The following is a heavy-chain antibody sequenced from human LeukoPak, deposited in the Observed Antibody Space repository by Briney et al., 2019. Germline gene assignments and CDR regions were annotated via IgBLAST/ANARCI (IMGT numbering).Heavy chain of an antibody. J-gene: IGHJ4*02. V-gene: IGHV3-48*03. Sequence: GGSLRLSCAASGFTFSSYEMNWVRQASGKGLEWVSYISSSGSTIYYADSVKGRFTISRDNAKNSLYLQMNSLRAEDTAVYYCAKDGAPAAGEDYFDYWGQGALVTVSS. D-gene: IGHD6-13*01. CDR1: GFTFSSYE. CDR2: ISSSGSTI. CDR3: AKDGAPAAGEDYFDY.